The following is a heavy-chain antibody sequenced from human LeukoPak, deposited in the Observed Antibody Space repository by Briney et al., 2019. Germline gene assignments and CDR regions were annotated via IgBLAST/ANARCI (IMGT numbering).Heavy chain of an antibody. J-gene: IGHJ6*02. D-gene: IGHD3-10*01. V-gene: IGHV4-30-4*01. CDR1: GGSISSGDFY. CDR3: ARVEVTMVRGVTFYGMDV. CDR2: IYYRGST. Sequence: SQTLSLTCTVSGGSISSGDFYWSWIRQPPGKGLEWIGYIYYRGSTNYNPSLKSRITISVDTSKNQFSLKLSSVTAADTAVYYCARVEVTMVRGVTFYGMDVWGQGTTVTVSS.